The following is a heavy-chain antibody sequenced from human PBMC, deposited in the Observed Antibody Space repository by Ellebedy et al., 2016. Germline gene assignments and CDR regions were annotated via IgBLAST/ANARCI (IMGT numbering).Heavy chain of an antibody. J-gene: IGHJ4*02. D-gene: IGHD6-25*01. CDR1: GVTVSSNY. V-gene: IGHV3-53*01. Sequence: GGSLRLSCAASGVTVSSNYMSWVRQAPGKRPEWLSVIYSEGNTYYADSVKGRFTISRDNSKNLVYLQMNNLRAEDTAMYYCTRIKTGDASGWTPFDYWGQGALVTVSS. CDR3: TRIKTGDASGWTPFDY. CDR2: IYSEGNT.